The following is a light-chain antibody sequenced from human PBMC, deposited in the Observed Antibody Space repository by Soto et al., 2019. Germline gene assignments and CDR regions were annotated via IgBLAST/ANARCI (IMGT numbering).Light chain of an antibody. V-gene: IGKV3-20*01. J-gene: IGKJ2*01. CDR2: SAS. Sequence: PGEGVTLSCRASQSVSNNYLAWYQQKPGQSPTLLIYSASSRATGIPDRFSGSGSGTDFTLTVSRLEPEDFAVYYCQQYGGSPPMYTFGQGTKLEIK. CDR1: QSVSNNY. CDR3: QQYGGSPPMYT.